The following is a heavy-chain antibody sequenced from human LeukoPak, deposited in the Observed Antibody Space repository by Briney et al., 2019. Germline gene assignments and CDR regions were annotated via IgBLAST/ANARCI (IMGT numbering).Heavy chain of an antibody. CDR3: ARYQTPIAAAGSRYAFDI. D-gene: IGHD6-13*01. J-gene: IGHJ3*02. Sequence: SETLSLTCAVYGGSFSGYYWSWIRQPPGKGLEWIGYIYYSGSTNYNPSLKSRVTMLVDTSKNQFSLKLSSVTAADTAVYYCARYQTPIAAAGSRYAFDIWGQGTMVTVSS. CDR2: IYYSGST. CDR1: GGSFSGYY. V-gene: IGHV4-59*01.